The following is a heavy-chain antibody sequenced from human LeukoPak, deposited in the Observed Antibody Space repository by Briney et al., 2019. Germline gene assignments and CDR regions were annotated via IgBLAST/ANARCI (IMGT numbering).Heavy chain of an antibody. CDR1: GFTFSSYS. CDR2: ISGSGGST. CDR3: AKGYCSSASYLYYYYYTDV. Sequence: GALRLSCAASGFTFSSYSMSWVRQAPGEGLEWVSAISGSGGSTYYADSLKGRFTTSRSNSKNTLFLQKNSRRTEDTAVYYCAKGYCSSASYLYYYYYTDVWGKGTTVTVSS. J-gene: IGHJ6*03. V-gene: IGHV3-23*01. D-gene: IGHD2-2*01.